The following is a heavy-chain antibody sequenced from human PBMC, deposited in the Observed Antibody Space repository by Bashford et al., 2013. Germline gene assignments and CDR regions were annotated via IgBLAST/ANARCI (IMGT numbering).Heavy chain of an antibody. CDR2: IKEDGSEK. V-gene: IGHV3-7*05. CDR3: ARDREWELLRGNLDY. D-gene: IGHD1-26*01. Sequence: GSLRLSCAASGFTFSRYWMSWVRQAAGKGLEWVANIKEDGSEKYYVDSVKGRVTMTRDTSTSTVYMELSSLRSEDTAVYYCARDREWELLRGNLDYWGQGTLVTVSS. CDR1: GFTFSRYW. J-gene: IGHJ4*02.